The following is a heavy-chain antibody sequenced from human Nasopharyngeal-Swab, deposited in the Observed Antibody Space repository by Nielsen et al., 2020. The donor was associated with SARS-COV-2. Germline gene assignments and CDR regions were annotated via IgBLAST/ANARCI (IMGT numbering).Heavy chain of an antibody. D-gene: IGHD6-19*01. CDR3: ARDTKGSSGWPYYYYCMDV. CDR2: ISSSSSTI. Sequence: WIRQPPGKGLEWVSYISSSSSTIYYADSVKGRFTISRDNAKNSLYLQMNSLRAEDTAVYYCARDTKGSSGWPYYYYCMDVWGKGTTVTVSS. V-gene: IGHV3-11*04. J-gene: IGHJ6*03.